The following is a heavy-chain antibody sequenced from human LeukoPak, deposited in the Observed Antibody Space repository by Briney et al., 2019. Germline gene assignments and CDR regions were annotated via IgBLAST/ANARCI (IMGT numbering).Heavy chain of an antibody. J-gene: IGHJ3*02. CDR3: ARHDSSGPYNAFDI. D-gene: IGHD3-22*01. Sequence: SETLSLTCSVSGGSISSSSYYWGWIRQPPGKGLEWIGSAYYGGDIYYNPSLKSRVTISVDTSKNQFSLKLSSVTATDTAVYYCARHDSSGPYNAFDIWGQGTMVTVSS. CDR2: AYYGGDI. V-gene: IGHV4-39*01. CDR1: GGSISSSSYY.